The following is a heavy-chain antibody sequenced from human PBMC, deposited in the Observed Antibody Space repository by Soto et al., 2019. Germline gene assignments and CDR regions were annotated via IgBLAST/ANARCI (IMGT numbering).Heavy chain of an antibody. D-gene: IGHD4-17*01. CDR1: GGTFSSYA. CDR3: ARGATVTTFPYYYYGMDV. Sequence: QVQLVQSGAEVKKPGSSVKVSCKASGGTFSSYAISWVRQAPGQGLEWMGGIIPIFGTANYAQKFQGRVMITADESTSTAYMELSSLRSEDTAVYYCARGATVTTFPYYYYGMDVWGQGTTVTVSS. J-gene: IGHJ6*02. CDR2: IIPIFGTA. V-gene: IGHV1-69*01.